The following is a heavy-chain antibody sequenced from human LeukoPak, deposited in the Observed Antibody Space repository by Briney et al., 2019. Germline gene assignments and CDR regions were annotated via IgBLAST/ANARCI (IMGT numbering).Heavy chain of an antibody. CDR1: GFTFSSYA. CDR2: ISGSGGST. V-gene: IGHV3-23*01. J-gene: IGHJ6*02. CDR3: AKGDTIFGVIIIYPYYGMDV. Sequence: PGGSLRLSCAASGFTFSSYAMSWVRQAPGKGLEWVSAISGSGGSTYYADSVKGRFTISRDNSKNTLYLQMNSLRAEDTAVYYCAKGDTIFGVIIIYPYYGMDVWGQGTTVTVSS. D-gene: IGHD3-3*01.